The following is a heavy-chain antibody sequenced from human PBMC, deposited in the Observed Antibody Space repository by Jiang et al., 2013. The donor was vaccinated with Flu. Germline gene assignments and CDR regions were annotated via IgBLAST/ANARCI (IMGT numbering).Heavy chain of an antibody. CDR3: ARDPSRVLTVGVLNAFDI. V-gene: IGHV3-48*01. CDR1: GFTFSSYS. Sequence: GGGLVQPGGSLRLSCAASGFTFSSYSMNWVRQAPGKGLEWVSYISSSSSTIYYADSVKGRFTISRDNAKNSLYLQMNSLRAEDTAVYYCARDPSRVLTVGVLNAFDIWGQGTMVTVSS. CDR2: ISSSSSTI. J-gene: IGHJ3*02. D-gene: IGHD2-8*01.